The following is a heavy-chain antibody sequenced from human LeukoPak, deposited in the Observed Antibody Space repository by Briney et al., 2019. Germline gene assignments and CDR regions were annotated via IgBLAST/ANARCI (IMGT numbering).Heavy chain of an antibody. J-gene: IGHJ4*02. CDR1: GGSISSYY. Sequence: PSETLSLTCTVSGGSISSYYWSWIRQPAGKGLEWIGRIYSSGSTNYDPSLKSRVTMSVDTSKNQFSLDLSSVTAADTAVYYCARGVTYYYDSSGPGGYYFDYWGQGTLVTVSS. V-gene: IGHV4-4*07. CDR2: IYSSGST. D-gene: IGHD3-22*01. CDR3: ARGVTYYYDSSGPGGYYFDY.